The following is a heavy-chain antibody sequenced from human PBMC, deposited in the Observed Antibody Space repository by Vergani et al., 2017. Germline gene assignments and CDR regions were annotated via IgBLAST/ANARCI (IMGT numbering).Heavy chain of an antibody. CDR2: IIGSGGST. V-gene: IGHV3-23*01. J-gene: IGHJ4*02. D-gene: IGHD4-17*01. CDR3: ALPISTTVTTPLYY. Sequence: EVQLLESGGGLVQPGGSLRLSCAASGFTFSSYAMSWVRQAPGKGLEWVSAIIGSGGSTYYADSVKGRFTISRDNSKNTLYLQMNSLRAEDTAVYYCALPISTTVTTPLYYWGQGTLVTVSS. CDR1: GFTFSSYA.